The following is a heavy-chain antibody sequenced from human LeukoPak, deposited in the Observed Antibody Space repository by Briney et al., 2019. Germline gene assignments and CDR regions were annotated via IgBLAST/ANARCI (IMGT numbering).Heavy chain of an antibody. V-gene: IGHV3-30*02. CDR3: AKDVSGQAY. D-gene: IGHD3-3*01. Sequence: GGSLRLSCVGSEFTFRNYSLNWVRQAPGEGLEWLALIRNDGYRKHYADSVKGRFTISRDIFKNTLYLQMNNLRPEDTAVYYCAKDVSGQAYWGQGTLLTVSS. J-gene: IGHJ4*02. CDR1: EFTFRNYS. CDR2: IRNDGYRK.